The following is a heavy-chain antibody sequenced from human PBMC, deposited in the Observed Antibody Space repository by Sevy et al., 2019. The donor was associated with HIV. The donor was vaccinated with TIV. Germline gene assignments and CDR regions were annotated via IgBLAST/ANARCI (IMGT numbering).Heavy chain of an antibody. CDR2: FDPEDGER. D-gene: IGHD3-22*01. CDR3: AITREYYSDTSGYFDY. CDR1: RYSLNKFS. J-gene: IGHJ4*02. Sequence: ASVKVSCRISRYSLNKFSMHWVRLAPGKGLEWMGSFDPEDGERIYAQKFQGRFSMTEDTSTDTAYMELSSLRPDDTAVYYCAITREYYSDTSGYFDYWGQGTLVTVSS. V-gene: IGHV1-24*01.